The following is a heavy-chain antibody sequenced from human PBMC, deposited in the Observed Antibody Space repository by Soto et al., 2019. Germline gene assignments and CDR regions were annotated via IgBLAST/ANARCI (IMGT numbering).Heavy chain of an antibody. J-gene: IGHJ6*02. V-gene: IGHV1-18*01. CDR1: GYTFSNYG. D-gene: IGHD6-19*01. CDR2: ISGYNGNT. CDR3: SRFIMVGGWFDPNYYHGVDV. Sequence: QVQLVQSGAEVKKPGASGTVSCKTSGYTFSNYGINWVRQAPGQGLEWMGWISGYNGNTNYAQTVQGRVTMTTDTSTGTVYMELRSLKSDDTAIYYCSRFIMVGGWFDPNYYHGVDVWGQGTTVTVSS.